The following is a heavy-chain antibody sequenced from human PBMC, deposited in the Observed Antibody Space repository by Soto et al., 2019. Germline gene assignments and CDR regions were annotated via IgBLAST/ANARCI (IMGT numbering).Heavy chain of an antibody. D-gene: IGHD3-10*01. CDR2: IRQDGSEI. CDR1: GFAFSNYW. CDR3: VRSSGWTGDY. V-gene: IGHV3-7*04. J-gene: IGHJ4*02. Sequence: EVQLVESGGGLVQPGGSLRLSCETSGFAFSNYWMSWVRQLPGKGLEWVANIRQDGSEINYVDSVRGRFTISRDNAKSSLNLQMNSLRAEATAVYHCVRSSGWTGDYWGQGMVVTVSS.